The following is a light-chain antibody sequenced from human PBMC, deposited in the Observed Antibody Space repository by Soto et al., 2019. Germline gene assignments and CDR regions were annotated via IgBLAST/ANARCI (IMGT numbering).Light chain of an antibody. V-gene: IGKV3-20*01. CDR1: QSVSSSY. Sequence: EIVLTQSPGTLSLSPGERATLSCRASQSVSSSYLAWYQQKPGQAHRLLIYGASSMATGIPDRFSGSGSGTDFTLTISRLEPEDFAVYYCQQYGSSPDTFGQGTKLEIK. J-gene: IGKJ2*01. CDR3: QQYGSSPDT. CDR2: GAS.